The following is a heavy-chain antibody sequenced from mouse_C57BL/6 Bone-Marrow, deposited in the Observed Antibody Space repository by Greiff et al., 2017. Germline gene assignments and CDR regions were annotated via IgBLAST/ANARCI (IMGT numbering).Heavy chain of an antibody. D-gene: IGHD2-4*01. V-gene: IGHV5-6*01. CDR1: GFAFSSYG. Sequence: EVQRVESGGDLVKPGGSLKLSCAASGFAFSSYGMSWVRQTPDKRLAWVATISSGGSYTYYPDSVKGRVTISGDNAKNTLYLQMSSLKSEDTAMYYCARHKMSTTWFSYWGQGTLVTVSA. CDR2: ISSGGSYT. J-gene: IGHJ3*01. CDR3: ARHKMSTTWFSY.